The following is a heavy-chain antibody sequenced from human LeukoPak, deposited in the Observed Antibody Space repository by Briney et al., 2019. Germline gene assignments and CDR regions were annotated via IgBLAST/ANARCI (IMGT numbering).Heavy chain of an antibody. CDR1: GFLFRTYW. Sequence: GGSLRLSCAASGFLFRTYWMTWVRQAPGKGLEWVANIKTDGSEQHYLDSVKGRFHISRDNANNSLSLQMSSLRAEDTAVYYCARGANPDDFWGQGTLVTVSS. CDR3: ARGANPDDF. J-gene: IGHJ4*02. V-gene: IGHV3-7*01. CDR2: IKTDGSEQ.